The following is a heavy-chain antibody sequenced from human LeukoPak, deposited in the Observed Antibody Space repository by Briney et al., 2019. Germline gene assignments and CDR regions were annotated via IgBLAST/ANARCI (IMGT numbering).Heavy chain of an antibody. CDR1: GDSISSSSSY. V-gene: IGHV4-39*07. J-gene: IGHJ3*02. Sequence: SQTLSLTCTVSGDSISSSSSYWGWIRQPPGKGLEWIGSIYYSGSTYYNPSLKSRVTISVDTSKNQFSLKLSSVTAADTAVYYCARDLGPMITFGGATDGFDIWGQGTMVTVSS. CDR3: ARDLGPMITFGGATDGFDI. D-gene: IGHD3-16*01. CDR2: IYYSGST.